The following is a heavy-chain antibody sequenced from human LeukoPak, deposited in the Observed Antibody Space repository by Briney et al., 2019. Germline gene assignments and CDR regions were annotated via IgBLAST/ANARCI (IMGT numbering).Heavy chain of an antibody. CDR1: GFTFDDYA. J-gene: IGHJ4*02. D-gene: IGHD5-12*01. V-gene: IGHV3-9*01. CDR3: ARDRRYSGYDWGY. CDR2: ISWNSGSI. Sequence: GGSLRLSCAASGFTFDDYAMHWVRQAPGKGLEWVSGISWNSGSIGYADSVKGRFTISRDNAKNSLYLQMNSLRADDTAVHYCARDRRYSGYDWGYWGQGTLVTVSS.